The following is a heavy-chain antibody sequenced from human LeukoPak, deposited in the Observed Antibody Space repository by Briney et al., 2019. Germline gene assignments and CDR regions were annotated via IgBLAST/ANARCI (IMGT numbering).Heavy chain of an antibody. Sequence: GGSLRLSCAASGFTFSDYYMNWVRQAPGKGLEWVSSISSSSSYIYYADSVKGRFTISRDNAKNSLYLQMNSLRAEDTAVYYCARDRGGQSLLWFGELSLRMDVWGKGTTVTVSS. CDR3: ARDRGGQSLLWFGELSLRMDV. CDR2: ISSSSSYI. J-gene: IGHJ6*04. CDR1: GFTFSDYY. V-gene: IGHV3-21*01. D-gene: IGHD3-10*01.